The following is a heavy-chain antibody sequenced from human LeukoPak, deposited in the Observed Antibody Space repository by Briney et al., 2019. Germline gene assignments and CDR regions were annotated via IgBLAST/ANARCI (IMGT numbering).Heavy chain of an antibody. D-gene: IGHD5-18*01. V-gene: IGHV1-18*01. J-gene: IGHJ5*02. Sequence: GASVKVSCKASGGTFISYAISWVRQAPGQGLEWMGWISVYNGNTKYAQKLQGRATMTTDTSTSTAYMELRSLRSDDTAVYYCARGDPAPYNWFDPWGQGTLVTVSS. CDR2: ISVYNGNT. CDR3: ARGDPAPYNWFDP. CDR1: GGTFISYA.